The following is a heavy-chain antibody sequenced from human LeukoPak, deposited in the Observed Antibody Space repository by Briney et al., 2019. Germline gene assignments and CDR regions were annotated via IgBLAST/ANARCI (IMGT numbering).Heavy chain of an antibody. V-gene: IGHV4-4*02. CDR1: GGSISSNNW. D-gene: IGHD2-2*01. CDR3: ARGYHSYYYYYYMDV. CDR2: IYHSGST. Sequence: PSETLSLTCAVAGGSISSNNWWNWVRQPPGKGLEWIGEIYHSGSTNYNPSLKSRVTISVDKSKNQLFLKLISVTAADTAVYYCARGYHSYYYYYYMDVWGKGTTVTISS. J-gene: IGHJ6*03.